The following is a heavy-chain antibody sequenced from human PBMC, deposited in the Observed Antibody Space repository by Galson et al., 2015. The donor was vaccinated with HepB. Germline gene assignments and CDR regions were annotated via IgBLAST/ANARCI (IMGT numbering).Heavy chain of an antibody. J-gene: IGHJ6*02. Sequence: CAISGDSVSSNSAAWNWTRQSPSRGLEWLGRTYYRSKWYNDYAVSVKSRITINPDTSKNQFSLQLNSVTPEDTAVYYCARAWLISGRYGMDVWGQGTTVTVSS. CDR1: GDSVSSNSAA. D-gene: IGHD3-10*01. V-gene: IGHV6-1*01. CDR3: ARAWLISGRYGMDV. CDR2: TYYRSKWYN.